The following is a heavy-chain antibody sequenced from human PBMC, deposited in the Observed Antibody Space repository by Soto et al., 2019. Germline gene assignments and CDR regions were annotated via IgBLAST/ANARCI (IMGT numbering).Heavy chain of an antibody. CDR2: IYYSGST. D-gene: IGHD3-22*01. CDR1: GGSFSGYY. V-gene: IGHV4-59*01. CDR3: ARSPLVDYDSGGYYPQHFDY. Sequence: SETLSLTCAVYGGSFSGYYWSWIRQPPGKGLEWIGYIYYSGSTNYNPSLKSRVTISVDTSKNQFSLKLSSVTAADTAVYYCARSPLVDYDSGGYYPQHFDYWGQGTLVTVSS. J-gene: IGHJ4*02.